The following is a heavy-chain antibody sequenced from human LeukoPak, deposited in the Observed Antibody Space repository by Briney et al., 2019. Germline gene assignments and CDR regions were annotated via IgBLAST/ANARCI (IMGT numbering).Heavy chain of an antibody. CDR1: GFTFSSYS. D-gene: IGHD5-18*01. J-gene: IGHJ4*02. Sequence: PGGSLRLSCAASGFTFSSYSMNWVRQAPGKGLEWVSSISSSSSYIYYADSVKGRFTISRDNAKNSLYLQMNSLRAEDTAVYYCAKDRKTTAMATFDYWGQGTLVTVSS. CDR3: AKDRKTTAMATFDY. CDR2: ISSSSSYI. V-gene: IGHV3-21*01.